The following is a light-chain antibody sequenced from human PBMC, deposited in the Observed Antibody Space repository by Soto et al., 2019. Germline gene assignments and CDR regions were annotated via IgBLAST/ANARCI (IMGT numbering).Light chain of an antibody. CDR1: QRISSY. CDR3: QQSYSTPMYT. J-gene: IGKJ2*01. Sequence: DIPMTQSPSSLSASVGDRVTITCRASQRISSYLNWYQQKPGKAPKLLIYAASSLQSGVPSRFSGSGSGTDFTLTISSLQPEDFATYYCQQSYSTPMYTFGQGTKLEI. CDR2: AAS. V-gene: IGKV1-39*01.